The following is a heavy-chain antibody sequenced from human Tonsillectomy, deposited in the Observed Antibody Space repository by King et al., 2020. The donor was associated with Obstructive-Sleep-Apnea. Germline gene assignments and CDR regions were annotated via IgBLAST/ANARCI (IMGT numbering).Heavy chain of an antibody. V-gene: IGHV4-59*12. CDR1: GGSISNYY. D-gene: IGHD5-12*01. CDR2: IYYSGST. Sequence: LQLQESGPGLVKPSETLSLTCTVSGGSISNYYWSWIRQPPGKGLEWIGYIYYSGSTNYNPSLKSRVTISVDTSKTQFSLQLTSVTAAATAVYYCARDPYGGYRWFDPWGQGTLVTVSS. J-gene: IGHJ5*02. CDR3: ARDPYGGYRWFDP.